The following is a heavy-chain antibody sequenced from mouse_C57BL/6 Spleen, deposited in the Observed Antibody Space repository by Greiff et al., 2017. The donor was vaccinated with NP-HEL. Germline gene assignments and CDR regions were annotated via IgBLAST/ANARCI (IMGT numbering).Heavy chain of an antibody. J-gene: IGHJ4*01. CDR1: GFSLTSYG. D-gene: IGHD3-1*01. CDR3: AKKGAGSEAMDY. CDR2: IWRGGST. Sequence: QVQLQQSGPGLVQPSQSLSITCTVSGFSLTSYGVHWVRQSPGKGLEWLGVIWRGGSTDYNAAFMSRLSITKDNSKSQVFFKMNSLQAYDTAIYYCAKKGAGSEAMDYWGQGTSVTVSS. V-gene: IGHV2-5*01.